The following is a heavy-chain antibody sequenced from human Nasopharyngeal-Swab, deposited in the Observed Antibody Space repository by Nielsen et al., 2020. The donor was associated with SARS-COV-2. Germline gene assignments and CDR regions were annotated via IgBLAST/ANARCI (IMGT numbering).Heavy chain of an antibody. CDR3: ARAGGV. D-gene: IGHD3-16*01. V-gene: IGHV3-33*01. CDR2: IWYDGSNK. Sequence: WIRQPPGKGLEWEAVIWYDGSNKYYADSVKGRFTISRDNSKNTLYLQMNSLRAEDTAVYYCARAGGVWGKGTTVTVSS. J-gene: IGHJ6*04.